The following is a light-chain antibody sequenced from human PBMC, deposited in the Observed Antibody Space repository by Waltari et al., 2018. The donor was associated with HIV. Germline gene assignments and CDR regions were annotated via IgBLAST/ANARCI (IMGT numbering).Light chain of an antibody. CDR3: QQYNIYPLT. CDR1: QSISSW. Sequence: DIQMTQSPSTLSPSVGDRVTITCRASQSISSWLAWYQQKPGKAPKLLIYKASSLESGVPSRFSGSGSETEFTLTISSLQPDDFATYYCQQYNIYPLTFGQGTKLEIK. V-gene: IGKV1-5*03. J-gene: IGKJ2*01. CDR2: KAS.